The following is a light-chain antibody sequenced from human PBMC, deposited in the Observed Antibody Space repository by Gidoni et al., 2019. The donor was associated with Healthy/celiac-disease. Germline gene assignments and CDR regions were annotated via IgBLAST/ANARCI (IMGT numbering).Light chain of an antibody. J-gene: IGKJ3*01. Sequence: DIVMTQSPLSLHVTPGEPASISCRSSQSLLHSNGYNYLDWYLQKPGQSPQLLIYLGSNRASGVPDRFSGRGSGTDFTLKISRVEAEDVGVYYCMQALQTPRTFGPGTKVDNK. V-gene: IGKV2-28*01. CDR2: LGS. CDR3: MQALQTPRT. CDR1: QSLLHSNGYNY.